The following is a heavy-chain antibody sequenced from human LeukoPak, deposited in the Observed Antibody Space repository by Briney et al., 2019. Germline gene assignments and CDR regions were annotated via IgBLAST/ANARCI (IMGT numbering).Heavy chain of an antibody. J-gene: IGHJ4*02. V-gene: IGHV3-64*01. CDR1: GFIFSSYA. Sequence: GGSLRLSCAASGFIFSSYAMYWVRQAPGRGLEYVSVISSNGGRTFYANSVKGRFTISRDNSKNTLYLQMGSLSVEDMAVYYCTRDASDIVVVPAAVGPFDYWGQGTLVTVSS. CDR3: TRDASDIVVVPAAVGPFDY. D-gene: IGHD2-2*01. CDR2: ISSNGGRT.